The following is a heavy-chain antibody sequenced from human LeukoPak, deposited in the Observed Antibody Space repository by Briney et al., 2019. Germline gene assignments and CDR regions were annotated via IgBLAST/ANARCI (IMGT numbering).Heavy chain of an antibody. V-gene: IGHV4-59*08. D-gene: IGHD3-10*01. J-gene: IGHJ5*02. CDR1: GGSISSYY. CDR3: ARQSLGPSRSGTSNIWFDP. Sequence: SETLSLTCTVSGGSISSYYWSWIRQPPGKRLEWIGYIYYSGTTNYNPSLKCRVTISVDTPKNQFSLKLSSVTAADTAVYYCARQSLGPSRSGTSNIWFDPWGQGTLVTVSS. CDR2: IYYSGTT.